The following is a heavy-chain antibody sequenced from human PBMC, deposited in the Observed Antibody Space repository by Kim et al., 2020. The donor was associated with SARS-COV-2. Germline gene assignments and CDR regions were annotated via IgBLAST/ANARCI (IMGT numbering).Heavy chain of an antibody. CDR2: IYYSGST. J-gene: IGHJ4*02. D-gene: IGHD1-26*01. CDR3: ARSSFVLFIVGATTFDY. CDR1: GGSISSSSYY. Sequence: SETLSLTCTVSGGSISSSSYYWGWIRQPPGKGLEWIGSIYYSGSTYYNPSLKSRVTISVDTSKNQFSLKLSSVTAADTAVYYCARSSFVLFIVGATTFDYWGQGTLVTVSS. V-gene: IGHV4-39*01.